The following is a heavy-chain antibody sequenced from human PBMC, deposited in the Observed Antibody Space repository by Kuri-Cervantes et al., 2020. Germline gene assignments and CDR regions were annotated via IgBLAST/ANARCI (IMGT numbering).Heavy chain of an antibody. D-gene: IGHD2-21*02. CDR1: GFTFSSYA. V-gene: IGHV3-74*01. CDR3: ASLGDCYNCNRDY. CDR2: INSDGSST. J-gene: IGHJ4*02. Sequence: GGSLRLSCAASGFTFSSYAMHWVRQAPGKGLVWVSRINSDGSSTSYADSVKGRFTISRDNAKNTLYLQMNSLRAEDTAVYYCASLGDCYNCNRDYWGQGTLVTVSS.